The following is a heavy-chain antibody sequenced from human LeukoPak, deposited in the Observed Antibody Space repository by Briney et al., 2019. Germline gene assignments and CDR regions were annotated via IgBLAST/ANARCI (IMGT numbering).Heavy chain of an antibody. D-gene: IGHD3-10*01. CDR3: ARDTMVRGVGPFDY. CDR1: GFTFSNYA. V-gene: IGHV3-21*01. J-gene: IGHJ4*02. CDR2: ISSSSSYI. Sequence: GSLRLSCAASGFTFSNYAMSWVRQAPGKGLEWVSSISSSSSYIYYADSVKGRFTISRDNAKNSLYLQMNSLRAEDTAVYYCARDTMVRGVGPFDYWGQGTLVTVSS.